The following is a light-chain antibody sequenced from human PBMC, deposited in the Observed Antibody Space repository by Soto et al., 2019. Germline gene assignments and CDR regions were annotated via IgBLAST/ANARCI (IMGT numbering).Light chain of an antibody. V-gene: IGKV3-20*01. Sequence: EIVLTQSPGTLSLSPGERATLSCRASQSVSSSYLAWYQQKHGQAPRLLIYGASSRATGIPDRFSGSGSGTDFTLTISRLEPEDVAVYYCQQYGSSPPMYTFGQGTKLEIK. CDR2: GAS. J-gene: IGKJ2*01. CDR1: QSVSSSY. CDR3: QQYGSSPPMYT.